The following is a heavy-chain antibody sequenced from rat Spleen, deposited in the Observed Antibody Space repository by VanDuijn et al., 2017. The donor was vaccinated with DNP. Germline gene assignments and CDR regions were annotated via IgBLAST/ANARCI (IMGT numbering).Heavy chain of an antibody. Sequence: QVQLKESGPGLVQPSQTLSLTCTVSGYSLTSYGVSWARQPPGKGLEWIATISSGGDIDYNSALKSRLSVSRDTSRSQAFLQMNSLQTEDTAIYFCTREEPRVLSFFSSLFDYWGQGVMVTVSS. D-gene: IGHD1-8*01. J-gene: IGHJ2*01. CDR2: ISSGGDI. CDR1: GYSLTSYG. V-gene: IGHV2S12*01. CDR3: TREEPRVLSFFSSLFDY.